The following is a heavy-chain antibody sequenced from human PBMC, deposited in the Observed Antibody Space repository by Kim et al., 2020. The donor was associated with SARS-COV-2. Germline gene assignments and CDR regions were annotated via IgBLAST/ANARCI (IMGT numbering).Heavy chain of an antibody. V-gene: IGHV1-24*01. CDR3: ATALGYCSGGSCYGGYWFDP. CDR1: GYTLTELS. D-gene: IGHD2-15*01. Sequence: ASVKVSCKVSGYTLTELSMHWVRQAPGKGLEWMGGFDPEDGETIYAQKFQGRVTMTEDTSTDTAYMELSSLRSEDTAVYYCATALGYCSGGSCYGGYWFDPWGQGTLVTVSS. CDR2: FDPEDGET. J-gene: IGHJ5*02.